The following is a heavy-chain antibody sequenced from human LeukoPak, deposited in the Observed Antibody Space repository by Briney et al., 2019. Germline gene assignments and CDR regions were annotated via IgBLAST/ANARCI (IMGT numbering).Heavy chain of an antibody. CDR1: GFTFSSYA. D-gene: IGHD3-10*01. V-gene: IGHV3-23*01. Sequence: PGGSLRLSCAASGFTFSSYAMSWVRQAPGKGLEWVSAISGSGGSTHYADSVKGRFTISRDDSKNTLYLQMNSLRAEDTAVYYCAKGQNYFGSGSRPDYWGQGTLVTVSS. CDR2: ISGSGGST. CDR3: AKGQNYFGSGSRPDY. J-gene: IGHJ4*02.